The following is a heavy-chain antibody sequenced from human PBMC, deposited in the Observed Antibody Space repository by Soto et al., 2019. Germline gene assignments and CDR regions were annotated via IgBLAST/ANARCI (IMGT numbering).Heavy chain of an antibody. J-gene: IGHJ4*02. CDR3: AKGAGLYSDCDC. D-gene: IGHD2-8*01. CDR2: ISGSDGST. CDR1: GFTFSSYA. Sequence: EVQMLESGGGLVQPGGSLRLSCAASGFTFSSYAMSWVRQAPGKGLEWVSAISGSDGSTFYADSVKGRFTISRDDSKNTLYLLMNSLRAEDTGVYQCAKGAGLYSDCDCWGQGTLVTVSS. V-gene: IGHV3-23*01.